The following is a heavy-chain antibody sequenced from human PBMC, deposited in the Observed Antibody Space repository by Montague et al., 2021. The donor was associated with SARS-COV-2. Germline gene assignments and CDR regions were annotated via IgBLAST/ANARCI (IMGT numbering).Heavy chain of an antibody. CDR3: ARTLPVAGSDY. D-gene: IGHD6-19*01. V-gene: IGHV4-59*01. Sequence: SETLSLTCTVSGGSISSYSWSWIRQPPGKGLEWIGYIYYSGSTTYNPSLKGRVTLSVDPSENQFSLKLNSVAAADTAVYYCARTLPVAGSDYWGQGTLVTVSS. J-gene: IGHJ4*02. CDR2: IYYSGST. CDR1: GGSISSYS.